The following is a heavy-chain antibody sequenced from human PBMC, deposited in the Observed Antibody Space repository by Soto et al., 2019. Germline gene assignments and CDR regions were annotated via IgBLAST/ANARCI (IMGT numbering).Heavy chain of an antibody. CDR2: IYYSGGT. J-gene: IGHJ4*02. CDR1: GVSIRNYY. V-gene: IGHV4-59*01. D-gene: IGHD3-9*01. CDR3: ARAEVDRLTIYYLFDY. Sequence: PSETLSLTCSVSGVSIRNYYWSWIRQPPGKGLEWIGYIYYSGGTNYNPSLKSRVTISLDTSKNQFSLKLSSVTAADTAVYYCARAEVDRLTIYYLFDYWGQGTLVTVSS.